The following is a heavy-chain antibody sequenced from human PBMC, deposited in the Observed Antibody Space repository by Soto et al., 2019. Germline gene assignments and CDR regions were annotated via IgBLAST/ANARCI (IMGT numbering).Heavy chain of an antibody. CDR1: GDSVASNGAA. D-gene: IGHD1-1*01. Sequence: PXQTLSLTGAISGDSVASNGAAWNLIRQSPSRGLQWLGRTYYRSKWNNDYAVSVKSRITINPDTSKNQFSLQLNSVTPEDTAVYYCARGHAGTMDVWGQGTTVTVSS. V-gene: IGHV6-1*01. CDR3: ARGHAGTMDV. J-gene: IGHJ6*02. CDR2: TYYRSKWNN.